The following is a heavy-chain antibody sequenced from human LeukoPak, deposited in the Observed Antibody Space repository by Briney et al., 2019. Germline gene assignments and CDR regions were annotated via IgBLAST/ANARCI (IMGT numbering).Heavy chain of an antibody. CDR1: GFTFSSYG. J-gene: IGHJ6*03. Sequence: PGGSLRLSCAASGFTFSSYGVHWVRQAPGKGLEWVAVISYDGSNKYYADSVKGRFTISRDNSKNTLYLQMNSLRAEDTAVYYCAKDGELTVTIYYYYYYMDVWGKGTTVTVSS. CDR2: ISYDGSNK. V-gene: IGHV3-30*18. CDR3: AKDGELTVTIYYYYYYMDV. D-gene: IGHD4-17*01.